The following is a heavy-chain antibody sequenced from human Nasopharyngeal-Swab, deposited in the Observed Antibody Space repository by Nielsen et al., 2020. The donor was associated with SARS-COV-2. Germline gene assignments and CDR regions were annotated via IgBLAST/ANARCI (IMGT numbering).Heavy chain of an antibody. CDR1: GYSFTSYW. J-gene: IGHJ4*02. CDR3: VRQARRVSMVRGVMYFDY. D-gene: IGHD3-10*01. CDR2: IYPGDSDT. V-gene: IGHV5-51*01. Sequence: GESLKISCKGSGYSFTSYWIGWVRQMPGKGLEWMGIIYPGDSDTRYSPSFQGQVTISADKSISTAYLQWSSLKASDTAMYYCVRQARRVSMVRGVMYFDYWGQGTLVTVSS.